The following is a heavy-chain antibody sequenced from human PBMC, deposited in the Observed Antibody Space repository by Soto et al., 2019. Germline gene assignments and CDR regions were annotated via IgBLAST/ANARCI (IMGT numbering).Heavy chain of an antibody. J-gene: IGHJ6*02. CDR1: GFTFSTYA. CDR3: AREWESMTTVNFGYYGMDV. D-gene: IGHD4-4*01. Sequence: EVQLLESGGGLVQPGGSLRLSCAASGFTFSTYAMSWVRQAPGKGLGWVSGISGSGGRTDYADSVRGRFTISRDNAKNSLYLQMNSLRAEDTAVYYCAREWESMTTVNFGYYGMDVWGQGTTVTVSS. V-gene: IGHV3-23*01. CDR2: ISGSGGRT.